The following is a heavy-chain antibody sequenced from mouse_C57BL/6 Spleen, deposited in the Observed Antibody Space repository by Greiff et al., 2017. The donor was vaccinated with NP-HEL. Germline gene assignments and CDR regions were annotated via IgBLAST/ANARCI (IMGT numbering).Heavy chain of an antibody. Sequence: QVQLQQSGAELVRPGTSVKVSCKASGYAFTNYLIEWVKQRPGQGLEWIGVINPGSGGTNYNEKFKGKATLTADKSASTAYMQLSSLTSEDSAVYFCARERITTVEDCYFDVWGTGTTVTVSS. CDR2: INPGSGGT. CDR1: GYAFTNYL. CDR3: ARERITTVEDCYFDV. J-gene: IGHJ1*03. D-gene: IGHD1-1*01. V-gene: IGHV1-54*01.